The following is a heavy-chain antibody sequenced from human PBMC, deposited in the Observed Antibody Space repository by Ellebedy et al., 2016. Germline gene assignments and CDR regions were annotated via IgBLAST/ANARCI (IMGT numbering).Heavy chain of an antibody. V-gene: IGHV3-23*01. Sequence: GGSLRLSXAASGFTFSSYAMSWVRQAPGKGLEWVSAISGSGGSTYYADSVKGRFTIYRDNSKNTLYLQMNSLRAEDTAVYYCAKKLGDCSSTSCYTYYYYMDVWGKGTTVTVSS. J-gene: IGHJ6*03. CDR3: AKKLGDCSSTSCYTYYYYMDV. CDR1: GFTFSSYA. CDR2: ISGSGGST. D-gene: IGHD2-2*01.